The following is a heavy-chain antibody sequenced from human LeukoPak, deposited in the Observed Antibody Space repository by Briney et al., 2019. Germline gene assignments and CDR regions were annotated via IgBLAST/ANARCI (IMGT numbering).Heavy chain of an antibody. CDR1: GYTFTGYY. D-gene: IGHD1-26*01. V-gene: IGHV1-2*02. Sequence: GASVKVSCKASGYTFTGYYMHWVRQAPGQGLEWMGWINPNSGGTNYAQKFQGRVTMTRDTSISTAYMELSRLRPDDTAVYYCASGSGSYYNNWFDPWGQGTLVAVSS. J-gene: IGHJ5*02. CDR3: ASGSGSYYNNWFDP. CDR2: INPNSGGT.